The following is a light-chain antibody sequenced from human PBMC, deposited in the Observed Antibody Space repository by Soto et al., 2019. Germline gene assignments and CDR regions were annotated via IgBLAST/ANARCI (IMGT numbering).Light chain of an antibody. CDR3: SSYAGSSTWV. CDR1: SSNIGSNY. J-gene: IGLJ1*01. CDR2: RNN. Sequence: QSVLTQPPSAPGTPGQRVTISCSGSSSNIGSNYVYWYQQLPGTAPKLLIYRNNQRPSGVPDRFSGSKSGNTASLTISGLQAEDEADYYCSSYAGSSTWVFGTGTKVTVL. V-gene: IGLV1-47*01.